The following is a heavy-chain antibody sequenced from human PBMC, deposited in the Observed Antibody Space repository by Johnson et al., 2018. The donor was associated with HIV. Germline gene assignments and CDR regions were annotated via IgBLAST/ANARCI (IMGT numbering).Heavy chain of an antibody. CDR1: GFTFSDVW. Sequence: MLLVESGGGSVKPGDSLRLSCAASGFTFSDVWMTWVRQAPGRGLEWLGRIKTQTEGGTPDYAALGKGRFTISRDDSINTVYLQMNSLKSEDMAVYYCTTGDCSGGSCHAFDIWGQGTMVTVSS. CDR3: TTGDCSGGSCHAFDI. V-gene: IGHV3-15*01. CDR2: IKTQTEGGTP. J-gene: IGHJ3*02. D-gene: IGHD2-15*01.